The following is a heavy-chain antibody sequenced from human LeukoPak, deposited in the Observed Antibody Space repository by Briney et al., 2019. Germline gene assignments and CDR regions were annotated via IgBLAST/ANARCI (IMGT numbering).Heavy chain of an antibody. J-gene: IGHJ6*03. D-gene: IGHD2-15*01. CDR1: GFTFSSYW. CDR3: ARALYCSGGSCYETYYYYYYYMDV. CDR2: INSDGSST. Sequence: GGSLRLSCAASGFTFSSYWMHWVRQAPGKGLVWVSRINSDGSSTSYADSVKGRFTISRDNAKNSLYLQMNSLRAEDTAVYYCARALYCSGGSCYETYYYYYYYMDVWGKGTTVTVSS. V-gene: IGHV3-74*01.